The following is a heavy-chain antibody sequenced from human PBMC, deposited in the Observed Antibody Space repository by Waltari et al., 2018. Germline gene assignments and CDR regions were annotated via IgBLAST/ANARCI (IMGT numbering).Heavy chain of an antibody. J-gene: IGHJ4*02. CDR1: GGSINIYY. CDR3: ARGMSSVWYGPFDY. Sequence: QVQLQESGPGLVKPSETLSLTCTVSGGSINIYYWSWIRQPPGKGLEWIGYVYYTGNTIYNPSLASRVTLSADTSKNQVSLRLRSVTAADTAVYYCARGMSSVWYGPFDYWGQGTLVTVSS. V-gene: IGHV4-59*08. CDR2: VYYTGNT. D-gene: IGHD6-19*01.